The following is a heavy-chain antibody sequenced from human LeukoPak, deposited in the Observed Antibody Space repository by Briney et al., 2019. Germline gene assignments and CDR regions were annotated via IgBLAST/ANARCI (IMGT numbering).Heavy chain of an antibody. J-gene: IGHJ4*02. CDR2: IYYSGST. Sequence: SETLSLTCTVSGGSLSSGSYYWSWIRQPPGKGLEWIGYIYYSGSTNYNPSLKSRVTISVDTSKNQFSLKLSSVTAADTAVYYCGRAFLAAVAGLNYFDYWGQGTLVTVSS. D-gene: IGHD6-19*01. V-gene: IGHV4-61*01. CDR3: GRAFLAAVAGLNYFDY. CDR1: GGSLSSGSYY.